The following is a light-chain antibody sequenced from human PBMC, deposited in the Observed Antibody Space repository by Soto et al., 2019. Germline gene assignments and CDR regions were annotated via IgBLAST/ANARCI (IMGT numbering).Light chain of an antibody. CDR3: QQYNDWSSIT. CDR1: QSVSKK. CDR2: GTS. J-gene: IGKJ5*01. Sequence: EIVMTQSPATLSVSPGERATLSCRASQSVSKKLGWYQQKPGQAPRLLIYGTSTRAPGIPVRFSGSGSGTDSTLTISSLRSEDFAIYYCQQYNDWSSITFGQGTRLEIK. V-gene: IGKV3-15*01.